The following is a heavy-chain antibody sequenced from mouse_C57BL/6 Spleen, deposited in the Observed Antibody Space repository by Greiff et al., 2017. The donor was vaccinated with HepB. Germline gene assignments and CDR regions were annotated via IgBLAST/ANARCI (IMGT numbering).Heavy chain of an antibody. Sequence: VQLQQSGAELVRPGASVKLSCTASGFNIKDDYMHWVKQRPEQGLEWIGWIDPENGDTEYASKFQGKATITADTSSNTAYLQLSSLTSEDTAVYYGTTSYDYVFAYWGQGTLVTVSA. CDR1: GFNIKDDY. J-gene: IGHJ3*01. CDR3: TTSYDYVFAY. CDR2: IDPENGDT. D-gene: IGHD2-4*01. V-gene: IGHV14-4*01.